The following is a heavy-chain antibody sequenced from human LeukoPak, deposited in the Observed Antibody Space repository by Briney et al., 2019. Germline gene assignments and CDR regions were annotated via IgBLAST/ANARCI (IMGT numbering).Heavy chain of an antibody. CDR3: ARTIRREDRGYYFDC. J-gene: IGHJ4*02. CDR1: GGTFSSYA. CDR2: IIPIFGTA. V-gene: IGHV1-69*05. D-gene: IGHD5-12*01. Sequence: SVKVSCKASGGTFSSYAISWVRQAPGQGLEWMGGIIPIFGTANYAQKFQGRVTITTDESTSTAYRELSSLRSEDTAVYYCARTIRREDRGYYFDCWGQGTLVTVSS.